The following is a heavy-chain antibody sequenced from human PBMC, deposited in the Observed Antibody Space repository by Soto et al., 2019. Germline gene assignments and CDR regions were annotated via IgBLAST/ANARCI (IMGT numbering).Heavy chain of an antibody. D-gene: IGHD1-26*01. CDR1: GFTFRTYG. Sequence: VQLAESGGGVVQPGRSLRLSCAASGFTFRTYGMYWVRQAPGKGLEWVAVIWYDASNKYYADSVKGRFTISRDNSENPLYLQMNSLRAEETGVYYCARGRVEGGELDLWGQGTLVTVSS. J-gene: IGHJ4*02. CDR2: IWYDASNK. CDR3: ARGRVEGGELDL. V-gene: IGHV3-33*01.